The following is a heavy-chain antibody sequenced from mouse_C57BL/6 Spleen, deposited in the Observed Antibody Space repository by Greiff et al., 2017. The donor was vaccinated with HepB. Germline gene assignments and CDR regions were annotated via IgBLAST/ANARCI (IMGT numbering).Heavy chain of an antibody. D-gene: IGHD2-4*01. CDR3: ARGGDYDGYYYAMDY. V-gene: IGHV1-64*01. J-gene: IGHJ4*01. CDR2: IHPNSGST. CDR1: GYTFTSYW. Sequence: VQLQQPGAELVKPGASVKLSCKASGYTFTSYWMHWVKKKPGQGLEWIGMIHPNSGSTNYNEKFKSKATLTVDKSSSTAYMQLSSLTSEDSAVYYCARGGDYDGYYYAMDYWGQGTSVTVSS.